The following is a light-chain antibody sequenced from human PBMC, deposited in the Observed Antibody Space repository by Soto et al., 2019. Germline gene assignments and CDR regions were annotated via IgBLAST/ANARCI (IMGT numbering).Light chain of an antibody. V-gene: IGKV1-9*01. J-gene: IGKJ4*01. CDR3: QQLNGFPLT. CDR2: AAS. CDR1: QGISSF. Sequence: DIQLTQSPSFLSASVGDRVTITFRASQGISSFLAWYQQKPGKAPKLLISAASTLESGVPSRFSGSGSGTEFTLTISSLQPEDFASYYCQQLNGFPLTFGGGTKVDIK.